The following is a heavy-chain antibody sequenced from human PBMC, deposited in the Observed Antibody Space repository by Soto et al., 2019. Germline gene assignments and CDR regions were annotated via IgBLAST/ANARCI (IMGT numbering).Heavy chain of an antibody. J-gene: IGHJ6*02. CDR3: ARASVNYYGMDV. Sequence: GASVKVSCKASGGTFSSYAISWVRQAPGQGLEWMGGIIPIFGTANYAQKFQGRVTITADKSTSTAYMELSSLRSEDTAVYYCARASVNYYGMDVWGQGTTVTVSS. V-gene: IGHV1-69*06. CDR1: GGTFSSYA. CDR2: IIPIFGTA.